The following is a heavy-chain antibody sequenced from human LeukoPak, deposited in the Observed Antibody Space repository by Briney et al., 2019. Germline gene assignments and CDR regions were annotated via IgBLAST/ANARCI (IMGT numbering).Heavy chain of an antibody. CDR1: RDSVSSNSAA. CDR2: TYYRSKWYN. CDR3: ARDDLWRFDY. J-gene: IGHJ4*02. D-gene: IGHD3/OR15-3a*01. Sequence: SQTLSLTCAISRDSVSSNSAAWTWIRQSPSRGLEWLGRTYYRSKWYNDYAVSVKSRITVNPDTSKNHFSLQLNSVTPEDTAVYYCARDDLWRFDYWGQGTLVTVSS. V-gene: IGHV6-1*01.